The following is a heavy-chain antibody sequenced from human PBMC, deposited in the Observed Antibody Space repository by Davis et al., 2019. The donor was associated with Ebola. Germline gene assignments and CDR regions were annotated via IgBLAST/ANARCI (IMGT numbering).Heavy chain of an antibody. CDR2: IYHSGST. CDR1: GGSITGGYS. Sequence: MPSETLSLTCAVSGGSITGGYSWSWVRQPPGKGLEWIGYIYHSGSTFYNPSLKSRVTISVDRSKNQFSLNLSSVTAADTAVYYCTSYNFFGSGSYLRYWGQGTLVTVSS. D-gene: IGHD3-10*01. V-gene: IGHV4-30-2*01. CDR3: TSYNFFGSGSYLRY. J-gene: IGHJ4*02.